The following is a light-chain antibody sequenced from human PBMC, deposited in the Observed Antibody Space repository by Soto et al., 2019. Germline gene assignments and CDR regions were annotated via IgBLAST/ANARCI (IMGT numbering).Light chain of an antibody. Sequence: DIQMTQSPSTLSASVGDKVTITCRASQSISSWLAWYQQKPGKAPKLLIYDASSLESGVPSRFSGSGSGTEFTLTISSLQPDDFATYYCQQYNRYSLTLGGGTKVEIK. J-gene: IGKJ4*01. CDR3: QQYNRYSLT. CDR2: DAS. CDR1: QSISSW. V-gene: IGKV1-5*01.